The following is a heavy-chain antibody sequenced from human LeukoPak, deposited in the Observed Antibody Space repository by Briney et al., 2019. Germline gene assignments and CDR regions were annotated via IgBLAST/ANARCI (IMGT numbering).Heavy chain of an antibody. J-gene: IGHJ4*02. CDR1: GFTFSSYG. CDR2: ISYDGSNK. CDR3: AKDQGGIVVVPAAMAY. Sequence: GGSLRLSCAASGFTFSSYGMHRVRQAPGKGLEWVAVISYDGSNKYYADSVKGRFTLSRDNSKNTLYLQMNSLRAEDTAVYYCAKDQGGIVVVPAAMAYWGQGTLVTVSS. V-gene: IGHV3-30*18. D-gene: IGHD2-2*01.